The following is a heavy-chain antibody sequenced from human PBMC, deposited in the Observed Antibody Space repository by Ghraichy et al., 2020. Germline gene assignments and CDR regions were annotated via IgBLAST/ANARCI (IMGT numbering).Heavy chain of an antibody. Sequence: GGSLRLSCAASGFTFSSYWMHWVRQAPGKGLVWVSRINSDGSSTSYADSVKGRFTISRDNAKNTLYLQMNSLRAEETAVYYCARALCSGGSCYSGYYGMDVWGQGTTVTVSS. CDR1: GFTFSSYW. J-gene: IGHJ6*02. CDR2: INSDGSST. D-gene: IGHD2-15*01. CDR3: ARALCSGGSCYSGYYGMDV. V-gene: IGHV3-74*01.